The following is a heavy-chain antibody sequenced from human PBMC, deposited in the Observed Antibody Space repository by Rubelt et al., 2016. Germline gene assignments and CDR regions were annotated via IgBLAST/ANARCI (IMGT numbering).Heavy chain of an antibody. CDR2: IYYSGST. CDR1: GGSISSSSYY. CDR3: AREGYYGMDV. J-gene: IGHJ6*02. V-gene: IGHV4-39*07. Sequence: QLQLQESGPGLVKPSETLSLTCTVSGGSISSSSYYWGWIRQPPGKGLEWIGSIYYSGSTYYNPSLMIRGTISVDTSKNQFSLKLSSVTAADTAVYYCAREGYYGMDVWGQGTTVTVSS.